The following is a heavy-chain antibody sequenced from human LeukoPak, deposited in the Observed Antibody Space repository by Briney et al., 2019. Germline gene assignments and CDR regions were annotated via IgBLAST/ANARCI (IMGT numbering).Heavy chain of an antibody. D-gene: IGHD3-22*01. J-gene: IGHJ1*01. CDR2: IYYSGRT. CDR3: ARRRYYDGSGYLE. Sequence: PSETLSLTRSVSGDSVSRSDSYWDWIRQPPGKGLEWIGTIYYSGRTYYSPSLKSRVTLSVDTSSNQFSLNLRSVTAADTAVYYCARRRYYDGSGYLEWGQGTLISVSS. CDR1: GDSVSRSDSY. V-gene: IGHV4-39*01.